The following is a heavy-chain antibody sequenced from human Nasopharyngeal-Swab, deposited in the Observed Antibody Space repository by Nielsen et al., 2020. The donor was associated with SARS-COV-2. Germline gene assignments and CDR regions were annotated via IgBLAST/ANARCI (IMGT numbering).Heavy chain of an antibody. J-gene: IGHJ4*02. CDR2: IYPGDSDT. CDR1: GYSFSDYW. Sequence: GESLKISCKGSGYSFSDYWIAWVRQMPGKGLEWMGIIYPGDSDTRYSPSFQGQVTISADKSISTAYLQWSSLKASDTAMYYCASGRRAGATVLDYWGQGTLVTVSS. V-gene: IGHV5-51*01. CDR3: ASGRRAGATVLDY. D-gene: IGHD1-26*01.